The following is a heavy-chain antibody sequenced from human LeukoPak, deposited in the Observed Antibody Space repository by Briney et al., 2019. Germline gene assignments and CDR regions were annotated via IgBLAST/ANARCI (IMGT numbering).Heavy chain of an antibody. CDR1: GDSISSSCYY. CDR3: ARGDYYAYCYALDV. V-gene: IGHV4-39*07. CDR2: IHHSGTT. J-gene: IGHJ6*02. D-gene: IGHD1-26*01. Sequence: SETLSLTCSVSGDSISSSCYYWDWIRQPPWKGLEWFGSIHHSGTTHSNPSLKSRVPISVDPSQSQVSLVPGSVTAADTAVYYCARGDYYAYCYALDVWLQGTTVTVSS.